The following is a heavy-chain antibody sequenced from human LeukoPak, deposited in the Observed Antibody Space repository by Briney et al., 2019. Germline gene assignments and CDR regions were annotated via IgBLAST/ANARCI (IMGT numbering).Heavy chain of an antibody. V-gene: IGHV1-2*02. J-gene: IGHJ4*02. D-gene: IGHD2-15*01. CDR2: INPNSGGT. CDR3: AREDVDSGAFDY. CDR1: GYTFTGYY. Sequence: EASVKVSCKASGYTFTGYYMHWVRQAPGQGLEWMGWINPNSGGTNYAQKFQGRVTMTRDTSISTAYMELSRLRSDDTAVYYCAREDVDSGAFDYWGQGTLVTVSS.